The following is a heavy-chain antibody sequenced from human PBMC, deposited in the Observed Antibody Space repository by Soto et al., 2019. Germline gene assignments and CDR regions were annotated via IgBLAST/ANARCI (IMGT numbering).Heavy chain of an antibody. CDR1: GGSVRDGSYY. CDR2: IYHSGST. D-gene: IGHD1-7*01. V-gene: IGHV4-61*01. Sequence: SETLSLTCTVSGGSVRDGSYYWAWLRQPPGKGLEWIGHIYHSGSTIYNPSLKRRVTISIYTSKSQFSLNLNSMTAADTALYHCAGYNWNYYFDPWGQGTLVTVS. J-gene: IGHJ5*02. CDR3: AGYNWNYYFDP.